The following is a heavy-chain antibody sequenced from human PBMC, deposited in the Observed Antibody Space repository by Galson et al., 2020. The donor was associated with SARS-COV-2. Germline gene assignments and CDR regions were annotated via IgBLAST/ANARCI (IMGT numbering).Heavy chain of an antibody. V-gene: IGHV1-2*02. CDR3: AREGDCYIRVYYDYYYGMDV. Sequence: ASVKVSCKASGYRFTGYYIHWVRQAPGQGLEYIGWINPNTGGTNYAQSFQGRVTMTRDTSIGTAYMELSSLTADDTAVYFCAREGDCYIRVYYDYYYGMDVWGQGTTVNVSS. D-gene: IGHD2-21*01. J-gene: IGHJ6*02. CDR1: GYRFTGYY. CDR2: INPNTGGT.